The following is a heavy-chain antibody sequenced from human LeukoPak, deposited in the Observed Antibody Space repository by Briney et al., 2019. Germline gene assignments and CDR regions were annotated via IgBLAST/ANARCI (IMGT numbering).Heavy chain of an antibody. CDR1: GGSISSSSYY. D-gene: IGHD3-3*01. CDR3: ARRPYYDFWSGYYTSIVDY. Sequence: SETLSLTCTVSGGSISSSSYYWGWIRQPPGTGLVWIGSIYYSGSTYYNPSLKSRVTISVDTSKNQFSLKLSSVTAADTAVYCCARRPYYDFWSGYYTSIVDYWGQGTLVTVSS. J-gene: IGHJ4*02. CDR2: IYYSGST. V-gene: IGHV4-39*01.